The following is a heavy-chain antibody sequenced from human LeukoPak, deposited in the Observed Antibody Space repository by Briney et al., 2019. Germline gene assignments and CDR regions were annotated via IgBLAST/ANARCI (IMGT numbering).Heavy chain of an antibody. V-gene: IGHV3-48*01. Sequence: HPGGSLRLSCAASGFTFSSYSMNWVRQAPGKGLEWVSYISSSSSTLYYADSVKGRFTISRDNAKNSLYLQMNSLRAEDTAVYYCARDDGGGYLDYWGQGTLVTVSS. CDR1: GFTFSSYS. CDR3: ARDDGGGYLDY. CDR2: ISSSSSTL. J-gene: IGHJ4*02. D-gene: IGHD3-16*01.